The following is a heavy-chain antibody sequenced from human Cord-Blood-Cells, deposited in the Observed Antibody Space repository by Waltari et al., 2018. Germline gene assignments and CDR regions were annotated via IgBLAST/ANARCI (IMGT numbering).Heavy chain of an antibody. V-gene: IGHV4-34*01. CDR1: GGSFSGYY. Sequence: QVQLQQWGAGLLKPSETLSLTCAVYGGSFSGYYWSWIRQPPGKGLEWIGEINHSGSTNYNPSLKSRVTISVDTSKNQFSLKLSSVTAADTAVYYCARAVGGGYCSSTSCYYFDYWGQGTLVTVSS. J-gene: IGHJ4*02. CDR2: INHSGST. D-gene: IGHD2-2*01. CDR3: ARAVGGGYCSSTSCYYFDY.